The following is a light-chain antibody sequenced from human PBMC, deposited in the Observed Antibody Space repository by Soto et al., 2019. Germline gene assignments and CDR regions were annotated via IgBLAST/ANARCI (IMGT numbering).Light chain of an antibody. CDR2: EVS. V-gene: IGLV2-8*01. CDR1: SSDVGGYNY. Sequence: QSVLTQPPSASVSPVQSVTISCTGTSSDVGGYNYVSWYQQHPGKAPKLMIYEVSKRPSGVPDRFSGSKSGNTASLTVSGLQDEDEADYYCSSYAGSNNFVFGTGTKVTVL. J-gene: IGLJ1*01. CDR3: SSYAGSNNFV.